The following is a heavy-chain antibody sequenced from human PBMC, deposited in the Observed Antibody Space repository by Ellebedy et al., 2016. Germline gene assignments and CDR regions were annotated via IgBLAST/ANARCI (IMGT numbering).Heavy chain of an antibody. CDR3: ARGGVRGVIIGMDV. D-gene: IGHD3-10*01. V-gene: IGHV4-38-2*02. CDR1: GYSISSGYY. CDR2: IYHSGST. Sequence: SETLSLXXTVSGYSISSGYYWGWIRQPPGKGLEWIGSIYHSGSTYYNPSLKSRVTISVDTSKNQFSLKLSSVTAADTAVYYCARGGVRGVIIGMDVWGQGTTVTVSS. J-gene: IGHJ6*02.